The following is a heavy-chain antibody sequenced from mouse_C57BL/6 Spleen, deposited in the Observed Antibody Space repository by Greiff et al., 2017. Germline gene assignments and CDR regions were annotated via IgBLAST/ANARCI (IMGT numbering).Heavy chain of an antibody. J-gene: IGHJ4*01. CDR1: GFTFSDYG. CDR3: ARKETGYAMDY. D-gene: IGHD4-1*01. V-gene: IGHV5-17*01. Sequence: EVQRVESGGGLVKPGGSLKLSCAASGFTFSDYGMHWVRQAPEKGLEWVAYISSGSSTIYYADTVKGRFTISRDNAKNTLFLQMTSLSSEDTAMYYCARKETGYAMDYWGQGTSVTVSS. CDR2: ISSGSSTI.